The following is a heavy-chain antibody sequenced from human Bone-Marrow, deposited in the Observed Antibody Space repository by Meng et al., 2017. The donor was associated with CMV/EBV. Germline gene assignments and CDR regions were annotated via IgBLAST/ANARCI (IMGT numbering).Heavy chain of an antibody. CDR2: IIPIFGTA. D-gene: IGHD6-13*01. Sequence: SVKVSCKASGGTFSSYAISWVRQAPGQGLEWMGGIIPIFGTANYAQKFQGRVTITTDESTSTAYMELSSLRSEDTAVYYCAREGSDSSSWYHLYYYYGMDVWGQGTTVTVSS. V-gene: IGHV1-69*05. CDR1: GGTFSSYA. CDR3: AREGSDSSSWYHLYYYYGMDV. J-gene: IGHJ6*02.